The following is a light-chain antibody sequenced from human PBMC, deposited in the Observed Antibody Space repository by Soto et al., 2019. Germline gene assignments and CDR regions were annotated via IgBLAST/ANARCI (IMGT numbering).Light chain of an antibody. Sequence: EIVLTQSPGTLSLSPGERATLSCRASQSVSSSYLAWYQQKPGQAPRLLIYGASSRATRIPDRFSGSGSGTDFTLTISRLEPEDFAVYYCQQYGSSSGTFGGGTKVEIK. CDR2: GAS. V-gene: IGKV3-20*01. CDR1: QSVSSSY. CDR3: QQYGSSSGT. J-gene: IGKJ4*01.